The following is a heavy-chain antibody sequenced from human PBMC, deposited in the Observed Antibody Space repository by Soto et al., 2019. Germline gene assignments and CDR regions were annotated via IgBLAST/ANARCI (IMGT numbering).Heavy chain of an antibody. CDR3: AKEKISTSCCNWFDP. CDR1: GFTFSSYG. CDR2: ISKSGTTT. J-gene: IGHJ5*02. Sequence: GGSLRLSCVGSGFTFSSYGMNWVRQGPGKGLEWLSSISKSGTTTYYADSVRGRFTISRDNAKNSLYLQMNSLRAEDTAVYYCAKEKISTSCCNWFDPWGQGTLVTVSS. V-gene: IGHV3-48*03. D-gene: IGHD2-2*01.